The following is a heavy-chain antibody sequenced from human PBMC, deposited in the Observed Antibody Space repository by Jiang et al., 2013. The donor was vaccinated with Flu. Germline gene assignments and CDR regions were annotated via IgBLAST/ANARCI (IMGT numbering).Heavy chain of an antibody. D-gene: IGHD3-10*01. CDR3: ARDLYRSYDF. J-gene: IGHJ4*02. CDR1: GYTFTGYY. CDR2: ISTKNGDT. V-gene: IGHV1-2*02. Sequence: GAEVKKPGASVKVSCKASGYTFTGYYMHWVRQSPGQGLQWMGWISTKNGDTDYAQAFQGRVTMTRDTSISTVYMELASLRSDDTAIYYCARDLYRSYDFWGQGTLVTVSS.